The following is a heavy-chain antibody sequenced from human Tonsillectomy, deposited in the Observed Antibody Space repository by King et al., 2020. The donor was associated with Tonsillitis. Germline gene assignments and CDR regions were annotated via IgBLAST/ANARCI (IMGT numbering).Heavy chain of an antibody. Sequence: QLVQSGAEVKKPGASVKVSCKASGYTFTGHYMHWVRQAPVQGLEWMGWTHPNGGGSKYAQKFEGRGTLTRDTSISTAHMELSRLRSDDTAVYYCARGDRYSGYDSLDYWGQGTLVTVSS. D-gene: IGHD5-12*01. V-gene: IGHV1-2*02. CDR2: THPNGGGS. CDR1: GYTFTGHY. CDR3: ARGDRYSGYDSLDY. J-gene: IGHJ4*02.